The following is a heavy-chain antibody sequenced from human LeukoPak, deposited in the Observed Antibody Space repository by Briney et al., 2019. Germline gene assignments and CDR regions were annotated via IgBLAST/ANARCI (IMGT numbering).Heavy chain of an antibody. CDR3: VKEVFTGAFDI. CDR1: GFTFSSYA. V-gene: IGHV3-64D*06. Sequence: GGSLRLSCSAFGFTFSSYAMHWVRQAPGKGLEYVSAISSNGGSTYYADSVKGRFTISRDNSKNTLYLQMSSLRAEDTAVYYCVKEVFTGAFDIWGQGTMVTVSS. CDR2: ISSNGGST. D-gene: IGHD1-14*01. J-gene: IGHJ3*02.